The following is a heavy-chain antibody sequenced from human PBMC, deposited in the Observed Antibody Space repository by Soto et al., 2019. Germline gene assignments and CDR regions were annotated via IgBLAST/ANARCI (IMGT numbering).Heavy chain of an antibody. J-gene: IGHJ5*02. CDR3: ARMPVDTAMIYWFDT. Sequence: SETLSLTCTVSGGSVSSGDFYWSWIRQPPGKGLEWIGNIYYSGSTNYNPSLKSRATISVDTSKNQSSLKVRSVTAADTAGYYCARMPVDTAMIYWFDTLGQGTLVTVSS. V-gene: IGHV4-61*08. D-gene: IGHD5-18*01. CDR2: IYYSGST. CDR1: GGSVSSGDFY.